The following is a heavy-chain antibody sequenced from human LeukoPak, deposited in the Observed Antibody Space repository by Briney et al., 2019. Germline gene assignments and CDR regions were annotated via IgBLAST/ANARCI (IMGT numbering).Heavy chain of an antibody. CDR3: ATFRVWVDCGGDCYTDY. CDR1: GYTFTSYD. CDR2: MNPNSGNT. V-gene: IGHV1-8*01. Sequence: ASVKVSCKASGYTFTSYDIHWVRQATGQGLEWMGWMNPNSGNTGYAQKFQGRVTMTRNTSISTAYMELSSLRSEDTAVYYCATFRVWVDCGGDCYTDYWGQGTLVTVSS. J-gene: IGHJ4*02. D-gene: IGHD2-21*02.